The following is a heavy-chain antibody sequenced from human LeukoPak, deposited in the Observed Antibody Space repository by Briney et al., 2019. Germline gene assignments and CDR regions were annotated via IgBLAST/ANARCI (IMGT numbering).Heavy chain of an antibody. V-gene: IGHV3-30*18. CDR1: GFTFSSYG. Sequence: PGRSLRLSCAASGFTFSSYGMHWVRQAPGKGLEWVAVISYDGSNKYYADSVKGRFTISRDNSKNTLYLQMNSLRAEDTAMYYCAKDSHNDYGVYYFDYWGQGTLVTVSS. J-gene: IGHJ4*02. D-gene: IGHD4-17*01. CDR3: AKDSHNDYGVYYFDY. CDR2: ISYDGSNK.